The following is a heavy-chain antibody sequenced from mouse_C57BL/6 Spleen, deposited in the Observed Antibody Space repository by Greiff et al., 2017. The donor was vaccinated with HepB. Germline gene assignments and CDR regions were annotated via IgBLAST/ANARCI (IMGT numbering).Heavy chain of an antibody. J-gene: IGHJ2*01. Sequence: EVKVVESGGGLVKPGGSLKLSCAASGFTFSSYAMSWVRQTPEKRLEWVATISDGGSYTYYPDNVKGRFTISRDNAKNNLYLQMSHLKSEDTAMYYCARDREYGNLFDYWGQGTTLTVSS. CDR3: ARDREYGNLFDY. CDR1: GFTFSSYA. CDR2: ISDGGSYT. V-gene: IGHV5-4*01. D-gene: IGHD2-10*02.